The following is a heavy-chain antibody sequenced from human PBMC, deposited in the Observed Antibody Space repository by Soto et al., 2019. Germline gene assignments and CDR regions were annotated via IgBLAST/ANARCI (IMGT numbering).Heavy chain of an antibody. CDR1: GFTFISYG. Sequence: QVQLVESGGGVVQPGRSRRLSFAASGFTFISYGMHGVRKGPGTGLEWWAFISYDSTKTYYADSVKGRFTISRDNSNSALYVQMNSLTGEDTAVYYCARTRSAWSDFHYYSLDVWGQGTTVTVSS. V-gene: IGHV3-30*03. CDR3: ARTRSAWSDFHYYSLDV. CDR2: ISYDSTKT. D-gene: IGHD1-26*01. J-gene: IGHJ6*02.